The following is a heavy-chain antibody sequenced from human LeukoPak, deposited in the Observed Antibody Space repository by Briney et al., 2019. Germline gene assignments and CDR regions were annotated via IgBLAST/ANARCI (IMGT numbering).Heavy chain of an antibody. CDR2: IYYSGST. V-gene: IGHV4-59*01. CDR3: ARVKYRSSWYEGDWFDP. J-gene: IGHJ5*02. Sequence: SETLSLTCTVSGGSISSYYWSWIRQPPGKGLEWIGYIYYSGSTNYKSSLKSRVTISVDTSKNQFSLKLSSVTAADTAVYYCARVKYRSSWYEGDWFDPWGQGTLVTVSS. CDR1: GGSISSYY. D-gene: IGHD6-13*01.